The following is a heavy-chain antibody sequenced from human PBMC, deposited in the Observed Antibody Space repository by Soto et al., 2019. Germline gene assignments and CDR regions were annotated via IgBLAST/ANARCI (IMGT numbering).Heavy chain of an antibody. V-gene: IGHV4-59*01. Sequence: SETLSLTCTVSGGSISSYYWSWIRQPPGKGLEWIGYIYYSGSTNYNPSLKSRVTISVDTSKNQFSLKLSSVTAADTAVYYCARSRIRGPSRAFVFWGKGTMVTV. J-gene: IGHJ3*01. CDR3: ARSRIRGPSRAFVF. CDR2: IYYSGST. D-gene: IGHD3-10*01. CDR1: GGSISSYY.